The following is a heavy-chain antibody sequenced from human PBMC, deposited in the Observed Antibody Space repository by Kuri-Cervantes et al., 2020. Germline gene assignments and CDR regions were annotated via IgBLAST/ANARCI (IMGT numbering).Heavy chain of an antibody. CDR1: GGSFSDYS. CDR3: ARGSIRGHFDY. Sequence: SETLSLTCAVYGGSFSDYSWNWIRQPPGRGLEWIGEISHSGSTNYSPSLKSRVSISVDTSKNQFSLKLSSVTAADTAVYYCARGSIRGHFDYWGQGTLVTVSS. CDR2: ISHSGST. V-gene: IGHV4-34*01. D-gene: IGHD2-21*01. J-gene: IGHJ4*02.